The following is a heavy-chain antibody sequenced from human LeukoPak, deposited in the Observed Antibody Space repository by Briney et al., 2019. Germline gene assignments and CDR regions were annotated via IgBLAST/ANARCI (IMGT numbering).Heavy chain of an antibody. J-gene: IGHJ3*01. Sequence: SETLSLTCTVSGGSISSYYWSWIRQPPGKGLEWIGYIYYSGSTNYNPSLKSRVTISVDTSKNQFSLKLSSVTAADTAGHFCARRKVSGSGSNVFNFWGKGKMVTVFS. D-gene: IGHD3-10*01. CDR1: GGSISSYY. CDR3: ARRKVSGSGSNVFNF. V-gene: IGHV4-59*01. CDR2: IYYSGST.